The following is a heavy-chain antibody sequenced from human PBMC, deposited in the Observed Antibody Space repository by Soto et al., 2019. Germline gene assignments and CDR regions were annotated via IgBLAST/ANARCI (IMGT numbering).Heavy chain of an antibody. CDR1: GGSISSGGDY. CDR2: ISNSGTT. V-gene: IGHV4-31*03. Sequence: QVQLQESGPGLVKPSQTLSLTCTVSGGSISSGGDYWTWIRHHPGQGLEWIGYISNSGTTYYNPSLKSRLMISVDTSKNQFSLKLSSVTAADTAVYYCVRRESKGWFDPWGQGTLVTVSS. J-gene: IGHJ5*02. CDR3: VRRESKGWFDP.